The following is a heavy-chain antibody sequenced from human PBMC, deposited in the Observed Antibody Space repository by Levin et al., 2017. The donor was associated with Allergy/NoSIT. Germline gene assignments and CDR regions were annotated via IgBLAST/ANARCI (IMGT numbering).Heavy chain of an antibody. J-gene: IGHJ4*02. Sequence: GGSLRLSCAASGFTFSSYGMHWVRQAPGKGLEWVAVISYDGSNKYYADSVKGRFTISRDNSKNTLYLQMNSLRAEDTAVYYCAKDRTVAGPFDYWGQGTLVTVSS. CDR2: ISYDGSNK. D-gene: IGHD6-19*01. CDR1: GFTFSSYG. V-gene: IGHV3-30*18. CDR3: AKDRTVAGPFDY.